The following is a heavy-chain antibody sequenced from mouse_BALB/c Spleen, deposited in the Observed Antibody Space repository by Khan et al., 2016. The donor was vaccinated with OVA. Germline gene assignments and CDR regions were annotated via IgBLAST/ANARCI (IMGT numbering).Heavy chain of an antibody. CDR1: GYIFTNYG. V-gene: IGHV9-3-1*01. J-gene: IGHJ3*01. D-gene: IGHD1-1*01. Sequence: QIQLVQSGPELKKPGETVKISCKASGYIFTNYGMNWVKQAPGQGLKWMGWINTYTGEPTYADDFRGRFAFSLETSASTAYLQINNLKNEDTATDFCARGAFYYGRGKNACVAYWGQGTLVTVSA. CDR3: ARGAFYYGRGKNACVAY. CDR2: INTYTGEP.